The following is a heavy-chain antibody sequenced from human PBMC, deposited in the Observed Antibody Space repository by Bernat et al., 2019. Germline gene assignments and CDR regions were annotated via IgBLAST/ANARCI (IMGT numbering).Heavy chain of an antibody. Sequence: EVQLLESGGGLVQPGGSLRLSCAASGFTFSSYAMSWVRQAPGKGLEWVSAISGSGGSTYYADSVKGRFTISRDNSKNTLSLQMNSLRAEDTAVYYCAKDHGDYVQYWYFDLWGRGTLVTVSS. CDR1: GFTFSSYA. CDR2: ISGSGGST. D-gene: IGHD4-17*01. CDR3: AKDHGDYVQYWYFDL. V-gene: IGHV3-23*01. J-gene: IGHJ2*01.